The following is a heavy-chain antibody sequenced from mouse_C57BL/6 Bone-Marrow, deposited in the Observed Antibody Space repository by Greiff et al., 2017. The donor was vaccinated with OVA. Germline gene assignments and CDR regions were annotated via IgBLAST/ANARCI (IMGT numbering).Heavy chain of an antibody. Sequence: VQLQQSGPGLVQPSQSLSITCTVSGFSLTSYGVHWVRQSPGKGLEWLGVIWRGGSTDYNAAFMSRLSITKDNSKSQVFFKMNSLQADDTAIYYCAKGGDYDPYYYAMDYWGQGTSVTVSS. CDR3: AKGGDYDPYYYAMDY. CDR2: IWRGGST. V-gene: IGHV2-5*01. CDR1: GFSLTSYG. J-gene: IGHJ4*01. D-gene: IGHD2-4*01.